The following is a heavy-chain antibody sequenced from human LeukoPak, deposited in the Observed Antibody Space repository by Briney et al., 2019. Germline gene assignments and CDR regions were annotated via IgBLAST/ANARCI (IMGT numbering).Heavy chain of an antibody. CDR2: LYYSGST. CDR3: ARGPVPATPNAFNI. J-gene: IGHJ3*02. CDR1: GGSISSYY. V-gene: IGHV4-59*01. D-gene: IGHD2-2*01. Sequence: SETLSLTCTVSGGSISSYYWSWIRQPPGKGLEWIGFLYYSGSTSYNPSLKSRVTISGDTSKNQFSLKLSSVTAADTAVYYCARGPVPATPNAFNIWGQGAMVTVSS.